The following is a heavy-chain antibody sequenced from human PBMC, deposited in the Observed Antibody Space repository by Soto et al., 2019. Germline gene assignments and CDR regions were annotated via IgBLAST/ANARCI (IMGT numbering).Heavy chain of an antibody. Sequence: XXSLKISCKGSGYSFTSYWIAWVRQMPGKGLEWMGIIYPGDADTRYSPSFQGQVTISADKSISTAFLQWSSLKASDTAIYYCARWSGQWLAKFDYWGQGALVTVSS. CDR2: IYPGDADT. CDR3: ARWSGQWLAKFDY. CDR1: GYSFTSYW. V-gene: IGHV5-51*01. D-gene: IGHD6-19*01. J-gene: IGHJ4*02.